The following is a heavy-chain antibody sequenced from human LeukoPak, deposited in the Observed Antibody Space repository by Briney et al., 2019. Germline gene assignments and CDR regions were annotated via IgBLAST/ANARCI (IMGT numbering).Heavy chain of an antibody. Sequence: PSETLSLTCTVSGGSISSSSYYWSWIRQPPGKGLEWIGEINHSGSTNYNPSLKSRVTISVDTSKNQFSLKLSSVTAADTAVYYCARGDSSSWYEGYWFDPWGQGTLVTVSS. CDR1: GGSISSSSYY. V-gene: IGHV4-39*07. J-gene: IGHJ5*02. CDR3: ARGDSSSWYEGYWFDP. D-gene: IGHD6-13*01. CDR2: INHSGST.